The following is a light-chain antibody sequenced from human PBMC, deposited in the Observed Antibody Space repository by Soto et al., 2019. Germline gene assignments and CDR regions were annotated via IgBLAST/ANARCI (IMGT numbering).Light chain of an antibody. CDR1: QDIAGY. CDR2: KAS. CDR3: QQYETFSGT. V-gene: IGKV1-5*03. J-gene: IGKJ1*01. Sequence: DIQVTQSPSSLSASVGDRVTITCRASQDIAGYLAWYQQKPGKAPKLLIYKASSLESGVPSRFSGSGSGTKFTLTIASLQPDDFATYYCQQYETFSGTFGPGTKVDIK.